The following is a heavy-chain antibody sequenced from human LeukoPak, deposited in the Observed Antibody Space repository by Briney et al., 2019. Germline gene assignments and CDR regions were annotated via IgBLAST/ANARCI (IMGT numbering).Heavy chain of an antibody. D-gene: IGHD3-16*01. CDR1: GFTFSSYG. Sequence: GRSLRLSCAVSGFTFSSYGMHWVRQAPGKGLEWVVVISYDGSNQYYADSVKGRFTISRDNSKNTLYLQMNSLRAEDTAVYYCAKDRNFGFLDYWGQGTLVIVSS. CDR2: ISYDGSNQ. V-gene: IGHV3-30*18. CDR3: AKDRNFGFLDY. J-gene: IGHJ4*02.